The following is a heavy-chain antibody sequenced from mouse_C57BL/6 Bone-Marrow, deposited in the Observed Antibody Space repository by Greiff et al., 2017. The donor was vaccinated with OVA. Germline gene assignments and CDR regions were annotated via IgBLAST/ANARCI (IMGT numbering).Heavy chain of an antibody. CDR3: ARMILQAMDY. Sequence: QVQLQQSGPELVKPGASVKISCKASGYAFSSSWMNWVKQRPGKGLEWIGRIYPGDGDTNYNGKFKGKATLTADKSSSTAYMQLSSLTSEDSAVYFCARMILQAMDYWGQGTSVTVAS. D-gene: IGHD1-1*01. V-gene: IGHV1-82*01. CDR1: GYAFSSSW. J-gene: IGHJ4*01. CDR2: IYPGDGDT.